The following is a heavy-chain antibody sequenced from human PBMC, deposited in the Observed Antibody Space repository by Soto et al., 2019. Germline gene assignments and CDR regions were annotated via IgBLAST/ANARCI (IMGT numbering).Heavy chain of an antibody. D-gene: IGHD3-3*01. Sequence: QVQLVQSGAEVKKPGSSVKVSCKASGGTFSSYAISWVRQAPGQGLEWMGGIIPIFGTANYAQKFQGRVTFTADESTSTAYMELSSLRSEDTAVYYCARVSRDRDDFWSGYYYYYGMDVWGQGTTVTVSS. V-gene: IGHV1-69*12. CDR2: IIPIFGTA. CDR3: ARVSRDRDDFWSGYYYYYGMDV. CDR1: GGTFSSYA. J-gene: IGHJ6*02.